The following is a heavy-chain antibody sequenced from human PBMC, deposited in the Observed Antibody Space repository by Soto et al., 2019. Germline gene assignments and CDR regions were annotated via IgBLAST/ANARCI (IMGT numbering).Heavy chain of an antibody. J-gene: IGHJ6*01. Sequence: QGQLVQSGAEVKKPGASVKVSCKASGYTFTRYGISWVRQDPGQGLEWMGWISGYNGDPNYAQKFQGRVTMTVETSTTTACMELTSLTSDDRAVYYCAKKGQPPYYYYGMDVW. CDR3: AKKGQPPYYYYGMDV. V-gene: IGHV1-18*01. CDR1: GYTFTRYG. CDR2: ISGYNGDP.